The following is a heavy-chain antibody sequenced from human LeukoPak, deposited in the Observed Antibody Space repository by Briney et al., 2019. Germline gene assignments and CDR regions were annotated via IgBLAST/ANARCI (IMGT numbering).Heavy chain of an antibody. D-gene: IGHD4-17*01. CDR3: AREYYGSPAYYFDY. CDR1: GYTFTGYY. CDR2: INPNSGGT. V-gene: IGHV1-2*02. J-gene: IGHJ4*02. Sequence: GASVKVSCKASGYTFTGYYMHWVRQAPGQGLEWMGWINPNSGGTNYAQKFQGRVTMTRDTSISRAYMELSRLRSDDTAVYYCAREYYGSPAYYFDYWGQGTLVTVSS.